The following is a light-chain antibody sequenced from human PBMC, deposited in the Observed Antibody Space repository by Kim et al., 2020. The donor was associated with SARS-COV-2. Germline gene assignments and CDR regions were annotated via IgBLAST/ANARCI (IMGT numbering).Light chain of an antibody. J-gene: IGKJ2*01. CDR3: QQYGSSPGYT. CDR2: GAS. V-gene: IGKV3-20*01. Sequence: EIVLTQSPGTLSLSPGERATLSCRASQSVSSSYLAWYQQKPGQAPRLLIYGASSRATGIPDRFIGSGSGTDFTLTISRLEPEDFAVYFCQQYGSSPGYTFGQGKNL. CDR1: QSVSSSY.